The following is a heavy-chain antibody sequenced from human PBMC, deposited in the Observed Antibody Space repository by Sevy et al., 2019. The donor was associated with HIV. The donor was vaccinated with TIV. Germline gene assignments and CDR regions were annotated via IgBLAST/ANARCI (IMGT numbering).Heavy chain of an antibody. V-gene: IGHV3-30*02. CDR1: GFTFSHYG. CDR2: VHFDGSNI. D-gene: IGHD6-13*01. CDR3: AKYTAAAGTGGFDY. Sequence: GGSLRLSCAASGFTFSHYGMHWVRQAPGKGLEWVAFVHFDGSNIYYAESMKGRFTISRDNSKNTLYLQMNSLRTEDAAVYYCAKYTAAAGTGGFDYWGQGTLVTVSS. J-gene: IGHJ4*02.